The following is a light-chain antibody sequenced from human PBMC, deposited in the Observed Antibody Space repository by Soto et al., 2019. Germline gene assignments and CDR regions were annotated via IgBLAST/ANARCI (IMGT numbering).Light chain of an antibody. CDR3: SSYSISTAYL. CDR1: SSDDGGYDY. J-gene: IGLJ1*01. V-gene: IGLV2-14*01. Sequence: QSVLSQPASVSGSPGQSITISCTGTSSDDGGYDYVSWYQLHPGKAHKLMVFEVNNRPSGVSYRFSGSKSGNTASLTISGLQAEDEADYFCSSYSISTAYLFGTGTKVTV. CDR2: EVN.